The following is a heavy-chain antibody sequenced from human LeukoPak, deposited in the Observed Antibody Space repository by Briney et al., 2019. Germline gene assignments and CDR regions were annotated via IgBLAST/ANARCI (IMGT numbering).Heavy chain of an antibody. D-gene: IGHD3-10*01. CDR2: INPNSGGT. CDR3: ARESLLGDYYYMDV. J-gene: IGHJ6*03. V-gene: IGHV1-2*06. Sequence: ASVKVSCKASGYTFTSYYMHWVRQAPGQGLEWMGRINPNSGGTNYAQKFQGRVTMTRDTSISTAYMELSRLRSDDTAVYYCARESLLGDYYYMDVWGNGTTVTVSS. CDR1: GYTFTSYY.